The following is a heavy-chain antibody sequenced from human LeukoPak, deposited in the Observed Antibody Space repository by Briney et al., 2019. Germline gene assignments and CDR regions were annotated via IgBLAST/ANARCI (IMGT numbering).Heavy chain of an antibody. CDR3: ASSDYGSGSYYNYYYGMDV. J-gene: IGHJ6*02. CDR1: GGSISSGDYY. CDR2: IYYSGST. Sequence: PSETLSLTCTVSGGSISSGDYYWSWIRQPPGKGLEWIGYIYYSGSTYYNPSLKSRVTISVDTSKNQFSLKLSSVTAADTAVYYCASSDYGSGSYYNYYYGMDVWGQGTTVTVSS. D-gene: IGHD3-10*01. V-gene: IGHV4-30-4*01.